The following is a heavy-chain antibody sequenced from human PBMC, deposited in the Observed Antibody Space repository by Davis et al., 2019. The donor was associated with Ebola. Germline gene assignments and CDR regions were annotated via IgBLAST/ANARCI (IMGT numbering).Heavy chain of an antibody. Sequence: GESLKISCAASGFTFSSYAMHWVRQAPGKGLEWVAVISYDGSNKYYADSVKGRFTISRDNAKNSLYLQMNSLRAEDTAVYYCASEEDYGVLYYGMDVWGQGTTVTVSS. CDR3: ASEEDYGVLYYGMDV. V-gene: IGHV3-30-3*01. CDR1: GFTFSSYA. D-gene: IGHD4-17*01. CDR2: ISYDGSNK. J-gene: IGHJ6*02.